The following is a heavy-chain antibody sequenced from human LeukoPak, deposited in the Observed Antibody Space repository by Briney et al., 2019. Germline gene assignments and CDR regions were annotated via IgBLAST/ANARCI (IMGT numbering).Heavy chain of an antibody. CDR1: GFTVSGNY. CDR2: IYSGGST. V-gene: IGHV3-53*01. Sequence: GSLRLSCAASGFTVSGNYMSWGRQAPGKGLEWVSVIYSGGSTYYADSVKGRFTISRDNSKNTLYLQMNSLRAEDTAVYYCARVSYGYSGYWNWFDPWGQGTLVTVSS. D-gene: IGHD5-12*01. CDR3: ARVSYGYSGYWNWFDP. J-gene: IGHJ5*02.